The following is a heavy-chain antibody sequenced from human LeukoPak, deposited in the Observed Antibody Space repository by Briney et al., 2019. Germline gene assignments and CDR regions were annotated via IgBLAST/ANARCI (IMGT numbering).Heavy chain of an antibody. CDR2: ISGTTGGT. Sequence: GGSLRLSCAASGFTFSSYAMSWFRQAPGKGLEWVSAISGTTGGTYYADSVKGRFTISRDNSKNTMSLQMNSLRAEDTAIYYCAKKNVAVMGAPGPFGIWGQGTTVTVSS. D-gene: IGHD2-15*01. CDR3: AKKNVAVMGAPGPFGI. V-gene: IGHV3-23*01. CDR1: GFTFSSYA. J-gene: IGHJ3*02.